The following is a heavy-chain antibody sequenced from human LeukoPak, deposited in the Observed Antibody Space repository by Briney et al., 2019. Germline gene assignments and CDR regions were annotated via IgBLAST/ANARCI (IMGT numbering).Heavy chain of an antibody. CDR1: GFTFDDYA. D-gene: IGHD3-10*01. CDR3: AKDYGSGCMDV. J-gene: IGHJ6*02. Sequence: GGSLRLSCAASGFTFDDYAMHWVRQAPGKGLEWVSGISWNSGSIGYADSVKGRFTISRDNSKNTLYLQMNSLRAEDTAVYYCAKDYGSGCMDVWGQGTTVTVSS. V-gene: IGHV3-9*01. CDR2: ISWNSGSI.